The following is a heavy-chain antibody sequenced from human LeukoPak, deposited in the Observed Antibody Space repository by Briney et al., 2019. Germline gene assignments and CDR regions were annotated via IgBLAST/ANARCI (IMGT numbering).Heavy chain of an antibody. CDR3: AREKQWPDYYFDY. D-gene: IGHD6-19*01. CDR2: ISYDGSNK. J-gene: IGHJ4*02. CDR1: GFTFSSYA. V-gene: IGHV3-30-3*01. Sequence: GGSLRLSCAASGFTFSSYAMHWVRQAPGKGLEWVAVISYDGSNKYYADSVKGRFTISRDNSKNTLYLQMNSLRAEDTAVYYCAREKQWPDYYFDYWGQGTPVTVSS.